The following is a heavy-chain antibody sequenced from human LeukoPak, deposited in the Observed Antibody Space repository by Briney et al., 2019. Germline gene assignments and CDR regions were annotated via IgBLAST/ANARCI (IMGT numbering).Heavy chain of an antibody. V-gene: IGHV1-3*01. D-gene: IGHD3-10*01. J-gene: IGHJ4*02. CDR3: ARDQSLGSYPDY. CDR2: INAGSGDT. CDR1: GYSFTTSA. Sequence: ASVKVSCKASGYSFTTSAMHWVRQAPGQRLEWMGWINAGSGDTKYSQKFQGRVTFTRDTSASTAYMDLSRLRFEDTAVYFCARDQSLGSYPDYWGQGTLVTVSS.